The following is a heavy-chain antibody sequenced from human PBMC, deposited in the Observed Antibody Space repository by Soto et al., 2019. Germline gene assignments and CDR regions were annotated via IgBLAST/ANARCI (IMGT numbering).Heavy chain of an antibody. CDR1: GGSISSYY. V-gene: IGHV4-59*01. CDR3: ARDDYGGNSIDAFDI. Sequence: ETLSLTCTVSGGSISSYYWSWIRQPPGKGLEWIGYIYYSGSTNYNPSLKSRVTISVDTSKNQFSLKLSSVTAADTAVYYCARDDYGGNSIDAFDIWGQGTMVTVSS. CDR2: IYYSGST. J-gene: IGHJ3*02. D-gene: IGHD4-17*01.